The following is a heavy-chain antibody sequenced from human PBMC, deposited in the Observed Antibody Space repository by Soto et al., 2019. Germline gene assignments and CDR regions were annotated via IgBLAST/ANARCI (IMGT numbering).Heavy chain of an antibody. CDR2: ISHSGIT. V-gene: IGHV4-4*02. D-gene: IGHD3-22*01. J-gene: IGHJ4*02. CDR1: GDSISRSHW. CDR3: ARVRYDRSGFDH. Sequence: QVQLQESGPGLVRPSGALSVTCAVSGDSISRSHWWSLVRQSPGKGLEWIGEISHSGITNYNPSRKSRVTISGDKSKNQLSLKLTSVTAADTAVYYCARVRYDRSGFDHWGQGTLVSVSS.